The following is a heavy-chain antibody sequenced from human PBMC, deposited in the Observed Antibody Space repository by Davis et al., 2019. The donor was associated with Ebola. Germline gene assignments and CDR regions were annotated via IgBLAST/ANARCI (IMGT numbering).Heavy chain of an antibody. D-gene: IGHD3-22*01. CDR1: GGTFSSYG. J-gene: IGHJ4*02. CDR3: ARDRYSDGSGYFFEQSH. Sequence: SVKVSCKASGGTFSSYGISWVRQAPRQGLDWMGGIIPVFGIPKYAQKFQGRVTITADESTSTAYMELSSLRSEDTAVYYCARDRYSDGSGYFFEQSHWGQGTLVTVSS. V-gene: IGHV1-69*13. CDR2: IIPVFGIP.